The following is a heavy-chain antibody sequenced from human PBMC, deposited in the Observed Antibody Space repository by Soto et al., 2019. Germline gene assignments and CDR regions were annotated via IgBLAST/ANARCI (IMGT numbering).Heavy chain of an antibody. CDR2: INHSGST. V-gene: IGHV4-34*01. Sequence: PSETLSLTCAVYGGSFSGYYWSWIRQPPGKGLEWIGEINHSGSTNYNPSLKSRVTISVDTSKNQFSLKLSSVTAADTAVYYCARLQWELYYYYMDVWGKGTTVTVSS. CDR1: GGSFSGYY. J-gene: IGHJ6*03. D-gene: IGHD1-26*01. CDR3: ARLQWELYYYYMDV.